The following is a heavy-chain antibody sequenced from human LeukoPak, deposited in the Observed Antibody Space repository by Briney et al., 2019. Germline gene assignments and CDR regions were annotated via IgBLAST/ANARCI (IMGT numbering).Heavy chain of an antibody. Sequence: PGGSLRLSCAASGFTFSSYGMHWVRQAPGKGLEWVAFIRYDGSDKYYGDSVKGRFTISRDNSKNTLYLQMNSLRAEDTAVYYCAASGWYTGVAIDYWGQGTLVTVSS. CDR3: AASGWYTGVAIDY. D-gene: IGHD6-19*01. J-gene: IGHJ4*02. CDR1: GFTFSSYG. V-gene: IGHV3-30*02. CDR2: IRYDGSDK.